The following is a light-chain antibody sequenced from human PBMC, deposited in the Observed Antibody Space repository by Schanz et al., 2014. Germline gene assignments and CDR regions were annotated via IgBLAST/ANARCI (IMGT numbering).Light chain of an antibody. CDR2: EVT. Sequence: QSALTQPPSASGSPGQSVTISCTGTSSDVGGYKYVSWYQLHPGKAPKLMIYEVTKRPSGVPDRFSGSKSGNTASLTVSGLQAEDEADYYCSSYTSSSTLIFGGGTKVTVL. CDR3: SSYTSSSTLI. J-gene: IGLJ2*01. CDR1: SSDVGGYKY. V-gene: IGLV2-8*01.